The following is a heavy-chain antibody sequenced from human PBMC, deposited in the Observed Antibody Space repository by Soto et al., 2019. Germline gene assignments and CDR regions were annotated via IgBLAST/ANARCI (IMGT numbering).Heavy chain of an antibody. CDR2: IYPGDSDT. D-gene: IGHD2-2*01. Sequence: PGESLKISCKGSGYSFTSYWIGWVRQMPGKGLEWMGIIYPGDSDTRYSPSFQGQVTISADKSISTAYLQWSSLKASDTAMYYCARTGWYCSSTSCYADYYYGMDVWGQGTTVTVSS. CDR3: ARTGWYCSSTSCYADYYYGMDV. V-gene: IGHV5-51*01. CDR1: GYSFTSYW. J-gene: IGHJ6*02.